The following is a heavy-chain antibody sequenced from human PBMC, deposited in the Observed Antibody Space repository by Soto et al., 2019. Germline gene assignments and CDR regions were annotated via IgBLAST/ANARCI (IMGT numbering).Heavy chain of an antibody. D-gene: IGHD6-13*01. J-gene: IGHJ4*02. CDR2: IYWDDDK. CDR1: GFSLSTRGVG. CDR3: ARRLQRMVRGYFFDY. V-gene: IGHV2-5*02. Sequence: QITLKESGPTLVKPTQTLTLTCTFSGFSLSTRGVGVGWIRQPPGKALEWLALIYWDDDKRYSPSLKSRLTIPKDTSKNQVVLTMTRMDPVDTATYYCARRLQRMVRGYFFDYWGQGTLVTVSS.